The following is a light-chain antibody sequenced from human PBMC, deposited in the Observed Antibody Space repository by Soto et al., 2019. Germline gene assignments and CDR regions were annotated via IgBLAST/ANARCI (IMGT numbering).Light chain of an antibody. CDR1: SSNIGSNY. V-gene: IGLV1-47*02. J-gene: IGLJ3*02. CDR2: SNN. Sequence: QSVLTQPPSASGTPGQRVTISCSGSSSNIGSNYVYWYQQLPGTAPKLLIYSNNQRPSGVPDRFSGSKSGTSVSLAISGLRSEDEADYYWAAWDDSLSGPVFGGGTKRTVL. CDR3: AAWDDSLSGPV.